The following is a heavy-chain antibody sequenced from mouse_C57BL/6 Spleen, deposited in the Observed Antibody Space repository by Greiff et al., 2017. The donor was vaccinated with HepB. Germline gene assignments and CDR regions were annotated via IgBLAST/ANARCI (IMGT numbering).Heavy chain of an antibody. CDR1: GFTFSSYG. CDR2: ISSGGSYT. CDR3: AREGYGLRDFDY. D-gene: IGHD2-4*01. V-gene: IGHV5-6*01. J-gene: IGHJ2*01. Sequence: VQLQESGGDLVKPGGSLKLSCAASGFTFSSYGMSWVRQTPDKRLEWVATISSGGSYTYYPDSVKGRFTISRDNAKNTLYLQMSSLKSEDTAMYYCAREGYGLRDFDYWGQGTTLTVSS.